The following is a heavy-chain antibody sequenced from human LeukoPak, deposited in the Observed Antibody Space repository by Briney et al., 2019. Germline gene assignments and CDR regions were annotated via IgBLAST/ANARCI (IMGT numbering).Heavy chain of an antibody. CDR3: ARVSSHCSSTSCYQYLDY. J-gene: IGHJ4*02. CDR2: IYYSGGT. CDR1: GGSISRSGYS. V-gene: IGHV4-30-2*01. Sequence: SQTLSLTCTVSGGSISRSGYSWSWIRQPPGKDLEWIGYIYYSGGTYYNPSLKSRVTISVDRSNNQFSLKLSSVTAADTAVYYCARVSSHCSSTSCYQYLDYWGQGTLVTVSS. D-gene: IGHD2-2*01.